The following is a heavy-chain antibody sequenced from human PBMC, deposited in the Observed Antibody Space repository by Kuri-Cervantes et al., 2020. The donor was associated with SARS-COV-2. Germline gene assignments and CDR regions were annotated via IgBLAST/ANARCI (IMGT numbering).Heavy chain of an antibody. CDR1: GDSISSGSYY. J-gene: IGHJ4*02. V-gene: IGHV4-61*02. CDR2: IYTSGST. Sequence: SETLSLTCIVSGDSISSGSYYWSWIRQPAGKGLEWIGRIYTSGSTTHNPSLQSRVSMSLDTSKNQFSLKLSSVTAADTAVYYCARHRVHVYFDYWGQGTLVTVSS. D-gene: IGHD1-1*01. CDR3: ARHRVHVYFDY.